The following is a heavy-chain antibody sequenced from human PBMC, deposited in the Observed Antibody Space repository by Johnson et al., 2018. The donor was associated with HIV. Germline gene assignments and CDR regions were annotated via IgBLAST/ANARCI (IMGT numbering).Heavy chain of an antibody. V-gene: IGHV3-74*01. D-gene: IGHD3-16*01. CDR1: GFTFSSYW. J-gene: IGHJ3*02. CDR3: ARGGARPYDAFDI. CDR2: VNSDGSST. Sequence: VQLVESGGGLVQPGGSLRLSCAASGFTFSSYWMHWVRQAPGKGLVCVSRVNSDGSSTSYADSVKGRFTISRDNAKNTLYLQMNSLRAEDTAVYYCARGGARPYDAFDIWGQGTMVTVSS.